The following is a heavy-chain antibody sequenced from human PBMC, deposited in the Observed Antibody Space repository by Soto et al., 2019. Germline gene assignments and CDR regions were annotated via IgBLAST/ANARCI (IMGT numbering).Heavy chain of an antibody. Sequence: GESLKISCKGSGYSFTTYWIGWVRQMPGKGLEWMGIIYPADSDTKYSPSFQGQVTMSADKSINTAYLQWSSLKASDTAMYYCARLGILDGMHVWGQGTTVTVSS. CDR2: IYPADSDT. J-gene: IGHJ6*02. CDR1: GYSFTTYW. D-gene: IGHD1-20*01. CDR3: ARLGILDGMHV. V-gene: IGHV5-51*01.